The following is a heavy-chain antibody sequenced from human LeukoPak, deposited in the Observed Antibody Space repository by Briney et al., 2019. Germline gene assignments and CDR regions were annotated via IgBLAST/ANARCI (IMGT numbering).Heavy chain of an antibody. V-gene: IGHV4-38-2*02. CDR3: ARHLLRYSSSWYEIKGGYNWFDP. D-gene: IGHD6-13*01. Sequence: SETLSLTCTVSGYSISSGYYWGWIRQPPGKGLEWIGYIYTSGSTNYNPSLKSRVTISVDTSKNQFSLKLSSVTAADTAVYYCARHLLRYSSSWYEIKGGYNWFDPWGQGTLVTVSS. CDR1: GYSISSGYY. J-gene: IGHJ5*02. CDR2: IYTSGST.